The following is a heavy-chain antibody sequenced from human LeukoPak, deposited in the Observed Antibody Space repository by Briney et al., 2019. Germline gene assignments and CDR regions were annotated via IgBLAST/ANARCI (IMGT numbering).Heavy chain of an antibody. CDR3: ARALMAVAGTGY. Sequence: PGGSLRLSCAASGFTFSSYSMNWVRQAPGKGLEWVSSISSSSSYIYYADSVKGRFTISRDNAKNSLYLQMNSLRAEDTAVYYCARALMAVAGTGYWGQGTLVTVSS. D-gene: IGHD6-19*01. V-gene: IGHV3-21*01. CDR2: ISSSSSYI. CDR1: GFTFSSYS. J-gene: IGHJ4*02.